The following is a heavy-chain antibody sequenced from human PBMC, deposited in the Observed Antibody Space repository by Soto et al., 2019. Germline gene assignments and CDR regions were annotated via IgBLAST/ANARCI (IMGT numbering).Heavy chain of an antibody. V-gene: IGHV5-10-1*01. Sequence: EVQLVQSGAEVKKPGESLRISCKGSGYSFTNYWISWVRQMPGKGLEWMGRIDPSDSYTNYSPSFQGHVTLSTEKSISTAYLQWSSLKASDTAMYYCARRPYDSSGYSGFDIWGQGTMVTVSS. CDR1: GYSFTNYW. D-gene: IGHD3-22*01. CDR3: ARRPYDSSGYSGFDI. J-gene: IGHJ3*02. CDR2: IDPSDSYT.